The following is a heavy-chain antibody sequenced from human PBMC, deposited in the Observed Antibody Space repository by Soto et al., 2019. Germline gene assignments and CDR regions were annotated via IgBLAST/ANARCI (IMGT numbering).Heavy chain of an antibody. D-gene: IGHD5-12*01. Sequence: CETLPFPCTLSRVSVSSGSFYWPWIRHPPGKGLEWIGFGSYSGTTNYKPSLKSRVTISVDTSRSQISLKVSSLTAADTAVYYCARGATMTQFYCWGRGSLVTV. J-gene: IGHJ4*02. CDR3: ARGATMTQFYC. V-gene: IGHV4-61*01. CDR1: RVSVSSGSFY. CDR2: GSYSGTT.